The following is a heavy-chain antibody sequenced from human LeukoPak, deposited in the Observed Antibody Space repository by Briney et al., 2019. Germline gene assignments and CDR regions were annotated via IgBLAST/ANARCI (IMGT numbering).Heavy chain of an antibody. D-gene: IGHD2-2*02. V-gene: IGHV1-2*02. CDR2: INPSSGGT. CDR1: GYTFTGYY. CDR3: ARVESFQLLYWFDP. Sequence: ASVKVSCKASGYTFTGYYMHWVRQAPGQGLEWMGWINPSSGGTSYAQKFQGRVTMTRDTSISTAYLELSRLKSDDTAVYYCARVESFQLLYWFDPWGQGTLVTVSS. J-gene: IGHJ5*02.